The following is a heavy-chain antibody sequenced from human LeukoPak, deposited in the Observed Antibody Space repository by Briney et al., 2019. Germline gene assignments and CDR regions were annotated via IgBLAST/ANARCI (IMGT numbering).Heavy chain of an antibody. V-gene: IGHV3-23*01. D-gene: IGHD4-17*01. CDR2: SSGNGDNT. CDR1: GFTFSNYA. J-gene: IGHJ4*02. Sequence: PGGSLRLSCAASGFTFSNYAMGWVRQAPGKGLEWVSTSSGNGDNTHYADSVKGRFTISRDNSRNTLYLQMSGLRADDTAVYYCAKFRGIPTTVTQDWGQGTLVTVSS. CDR3: AKFRGIPTTVTQD.